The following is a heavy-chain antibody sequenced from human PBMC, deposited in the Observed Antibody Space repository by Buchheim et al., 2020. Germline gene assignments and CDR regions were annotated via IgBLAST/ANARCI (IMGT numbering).Heavy chain of an antibody. CDR2: ISSSSSLI. CDR1: GFTFSSCS. V-gene: IGHV3-48*01. Sequence: EVHLVESGGGLVQPGGSLRLSCAASGFTFSSCSMNWVRQAPGKGLEWVSYISSSSSLIYYADSVKGRFTISRDNAKNSLYLQMNSLRADDTAVYYSARDRPTFDCWGQGTL. J-gene: IGHJ4*02. CDR3: ARDRPTFDC.